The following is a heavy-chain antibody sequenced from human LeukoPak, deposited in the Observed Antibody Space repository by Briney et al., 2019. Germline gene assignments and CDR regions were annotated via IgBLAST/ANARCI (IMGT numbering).Heavy chain of an antibody. J-gene: IGHJ5*02. CDR3: ARDGLAVAGTWFDP. Sequence: SETLSLTCDVYGGSFRGYYWSWIRQPPGKGLEWIGEINRSGSTNYNPSLKSRVTISVDTSKNQFSLKLSSVTAADTAVYYCARDGLAVAGTWFDPWGQGTQVTVSS. CDR2: INRSGST. CDR1: GGSFRGYY. V-gene: IGHV4-34*01. D-gene: IGHD6-19*01.